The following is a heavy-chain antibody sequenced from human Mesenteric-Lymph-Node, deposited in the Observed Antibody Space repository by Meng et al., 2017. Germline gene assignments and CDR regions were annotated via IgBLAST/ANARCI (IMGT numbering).Heavy chain of an antibody. V-gene: IGHV2-70*01. Sequence: SGPTLVKPTQTLSLTCTFAVFSLSTTGMCVSWILQPPRKALEWLALIDWDNNKYYSTSLKTRLTISKDTSKNQVVLTMTNMDPGDTATYYCARIVNLRSGWYNRDNWYFDLWGRGTLVTVSS. CDR3: ARIVNLRSGWYNRDNWYFDL. CDR2: IDWDNNK. CDR1: VFSLSTTGMC. J-gene: IGHJ2*01. D-gene: IGHD6-19*01.